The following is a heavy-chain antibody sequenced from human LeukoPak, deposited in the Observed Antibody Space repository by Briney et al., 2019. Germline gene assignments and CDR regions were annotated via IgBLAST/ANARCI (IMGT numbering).Heavy chain of an antibody. J-gene: IGHJ3*02. Sequence: ASVKVSCKASVYTFTNYYIHWVRQAPGQGLEWMGIINPSAANTNYAQNFQGRVTMTRDTSTSTVHMELSSLRSEDTAVYYCARVRDGYNDAYDIWGQGTMVTVPS. CDR2: INPSAANT. D-gene: IGHD5-24*01. CDR3: ARVRDGYNDAYDI. CDR1: VYTFTNYY. V-gene: IGHV1-46*01.